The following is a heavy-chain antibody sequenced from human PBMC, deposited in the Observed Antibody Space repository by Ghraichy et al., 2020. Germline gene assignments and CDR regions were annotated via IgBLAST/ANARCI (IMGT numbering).Heavy chain of an antibody. CDR3: TRQVQLNKGPDY. D-gene: IGHD1-1*01. V-gene: IGHV5-51*01. CDR1: GYIFTTYW. CDR2: IYPGDSDV. Sequence: GESLNISCKASGYIFTTYWICWVRQMPGEGLEWMGIIYPGDSDVRYSPSFQGQVTFSADKSMSIAYLQWSSLKASDTAMYYCTRQVQLNKGPDYWGQGTLVTVSS. J-gene: IGHJ4*02.